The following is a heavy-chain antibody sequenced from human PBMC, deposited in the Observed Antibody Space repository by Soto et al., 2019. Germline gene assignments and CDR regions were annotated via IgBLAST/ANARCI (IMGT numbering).Heavy chain of an antibody. V-gene: IGHV4-39*01. Sequence: SETRSLTCTVSGGSISSSSYYWGWIRQPPGKGLEWIGSIYYSGSTYYNPSLKSRVTISVDTSKNQFSLKLSSVTAADTAVYYCARRRPKLRAAAGNLHGMDVWGQGTTVTVSS. CDR2: IYYSGST. D-gene: IGHD6-13*01. CDR3: ARRRPKLRAAAGNLHGMDV. J-gene: IGHJ6*02. CDR1: GGSISSSSYY.